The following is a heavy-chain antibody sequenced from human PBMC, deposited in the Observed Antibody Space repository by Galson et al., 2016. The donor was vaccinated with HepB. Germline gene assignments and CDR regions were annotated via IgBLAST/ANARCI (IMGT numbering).Heavy chain of an antibody. J-gene: IGHJ4*02. CDR1: GFTFSSYG. V-gene: IGHV3-30*18. Sequence: SLRLSCAASGFTFSSYGMHWVRQAPGKGLEWVAVISYDGSNKYYVDSVKGRFTISRNNSKNTLYLQMNSLRAEVTAVYYCAKGGRVHQTYDRGAAAFDYWGQGTLVTVSS. CDR2: ISYDGSNK. D-gene: IGHD3-10*02. CDR3: AKGGRVHQTYDRGAAAFDY.